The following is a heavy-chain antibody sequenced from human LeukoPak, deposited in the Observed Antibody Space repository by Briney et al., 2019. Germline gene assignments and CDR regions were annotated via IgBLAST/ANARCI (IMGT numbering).Heavy chain of an antibody. CDR1: GFTFSSYA. CDR2: ISSNGGST. D-gene: IGHD5-18*01. Sequence: PGGSLRLSCAASGFTFSSYAMHWVRQAPGKGLEYVSAISSNGGSTYYANSVKGRFTISGDNSKNTLYLQMGSLRAEDMAVYYCARGGGYSYGTLDYWGQGTLVTVSS. CDR3: ARGGGYSYGTLDY. V-gene: IGHV3-64*01. J-gene: IGHJ4*02.